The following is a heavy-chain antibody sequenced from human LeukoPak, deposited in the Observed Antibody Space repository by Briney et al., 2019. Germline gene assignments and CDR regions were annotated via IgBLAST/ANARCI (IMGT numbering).Heavy chain of an antibody. CDR3: AKDGYSYGFLFNY. CDR2: ISWNSGSI. D-gene: IGHD5-18*01. V-gene: IGHV3-9*01. CDR1: GFTFDDYA. Sequence: PGGSLRLSCAASGFTFDDYAMHWVRQAPGKGLEWVSGISWNSGSIGYADSVKGRFTIPRDNAKNSLYLQMNSLRAEDTALYYCAKDGYSYGFLFNYWGQGTLVTVSS. J-gene: IGHJ4*02.